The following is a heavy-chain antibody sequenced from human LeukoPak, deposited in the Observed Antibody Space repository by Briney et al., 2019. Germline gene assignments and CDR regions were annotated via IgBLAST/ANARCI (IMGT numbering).Heavy chain of an antibody. J-gene: IGHJ6*03. CDR3: ARDECSGGSCYTGDYYYYMDV. Sequence: ASVKVSSKASGGTFSSYAISWVRQAPGQGLEWMGRIIPIFGTANYAQKFQGRVTITTDESTSTAYMELSSLRSEDTAVYYCARDECSGGSCYTGDYYYYMDVWGKGTTVTVSS. D-gene: IGHD2-15*01. CDR2: IIPIFGTA. CDR1: GGTFSSYA. V-gene: IGHV1-69*05.